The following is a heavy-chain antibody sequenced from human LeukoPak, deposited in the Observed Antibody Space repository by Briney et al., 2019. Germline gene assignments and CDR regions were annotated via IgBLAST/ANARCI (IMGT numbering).Heavy chain of an antibody. Sequence: SETLSLTCTVSGGSISSYYWGWIRQPPGKGLEWIGSIYYSGSTYYNPSLKSRVTISVDTSKNQFSLKLSSVTAADTAVYYCARQSRWLQFIDYWGQGTLVTVSS. J-gene: IGHJ4*02. CDR1: GGSISSYY. CDR3: ARQSRWLQFIDY. V-gene: IGHV4-39*01. D-gene: IGHD5-24*01. CDR2: IYYSGST.